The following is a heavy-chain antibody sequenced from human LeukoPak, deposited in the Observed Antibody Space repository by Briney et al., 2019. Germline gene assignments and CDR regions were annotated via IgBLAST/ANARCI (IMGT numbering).Heavy chain of an antibody. Sequence: PGGSLRLSCAASGFTFSSYAMSWVRQAPGKGLEWVSGIRGSGTTTYYADSVKGRFTISRDNAKNSLYLQMNSLRAEDTAVYYCARADPEDIVVVPAAIDYWGQGTLVTVSS. D-gene: IGHD2-2*01. CDR2: IRGSGTTT. V-gene: IGHV3-23*01. CDR1: GFTFSSYA. CDR3: ARADPEDIVVVPAAIDY. J-gene: IGHJ4*02.